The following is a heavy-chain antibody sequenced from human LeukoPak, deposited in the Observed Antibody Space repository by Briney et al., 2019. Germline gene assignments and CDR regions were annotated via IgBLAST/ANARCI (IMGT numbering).Heavy chain of an antibody. J-gene: IGHJ4*02. CDR1: GGSISSSSYY. Sequence: KPSETLSLTXTVSGGSISSSSYYWGWIRQPPGKGLEWIGSIYYSGSTYYNPSLKSRVTISVDTSKNQFSLKLSSVTAADTAVYYCARHDPEWIFDYWGQGTLGTVSS. D-gene: IGHD5-12*01. CDR3: ARHDPEWIFDY. CDR2: IYYSGST. V-gene: IGHV4-39*01.